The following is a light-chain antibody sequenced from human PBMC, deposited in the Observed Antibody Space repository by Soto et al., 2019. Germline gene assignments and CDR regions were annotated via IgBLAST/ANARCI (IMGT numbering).Light chain of an antibody. J-gene: IGLJ1*01. Sequence: NFMLTQPHSVSASPGKTVTISCTRSSGSIASKYVQWYQQRPGSSPTTVIYENDQRPSGVPDRFSGSIDSSSNSASLTISGLKTEDEADYYYQSSDANNPYVFGTGTKLTVL. CDR2: END. CDR1: SGSIASKY. CDR3: QSSDANNPYV. V-gene: IGLV6-57*01.